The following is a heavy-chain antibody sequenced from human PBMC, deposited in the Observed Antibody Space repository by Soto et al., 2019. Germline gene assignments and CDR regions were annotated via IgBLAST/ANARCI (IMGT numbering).Heavy chain of an antibody. V-gene: IGHV3-9*01. Sequence: EVQLVESGGGLVQPGRSLRLSCAASGFTFDDYAMHWVRQAPGKGLEWVSGISWNSGSIGYADSVKGRFTISRDNAKHSLYLQMNSLRAEDTALYYCAKDIAAAGKWYFDLWGRGTLVTVSS. CDR1: GFTFDDYA. D-gene: IGHD6-13*01. CDR2: ISWNSGSI. CDR3: AKDIAAAGKWYFDL. J-gene: IGHJ2*01.